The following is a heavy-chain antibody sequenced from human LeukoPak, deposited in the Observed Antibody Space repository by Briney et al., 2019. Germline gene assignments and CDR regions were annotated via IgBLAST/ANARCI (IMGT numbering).Heavy chain of an antibody. CDR2: IKHSGST. V-gene: IGHV4-34*01. J-gene: IGHJ4*02. CDR1: GGSFSGYY. CDR3: ARETLRYFDRFMGGYFDY. Sequence: PSETLSLTCAVYGGSFSGYYWSWIRQPPGKGLEWIGEIKHSGSTNYNPSLKSRVTISVDTSKNQFSLKLSSVTAADTAVYYCARETLRYFDRFMGGYFDYWGQGTLVTVSS. D-gene: IGHD3-9*01.